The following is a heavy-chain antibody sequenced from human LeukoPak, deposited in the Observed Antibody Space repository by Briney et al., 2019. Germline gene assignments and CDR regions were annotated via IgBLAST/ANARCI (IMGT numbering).Heavy chain of an antibody. J-gene: IGHJ4*02. CDR3: ARGDGYNSYYFDY. CDR2: ISSSGSTI. CDR1: GFTFSDYY. Sequence: GGSLRLSCAASGFTFSDYYMSWIRQAPGKGLEWVSYISSSGSTIYYADSVKGRFTISRDNAKNSLSLQMNSPRAEDTAVYYCARGDGYNSYYFDYWGQGTLVTVSS. V-gene: IGHV3-11*01. D-gene: IGHD5-24*01.